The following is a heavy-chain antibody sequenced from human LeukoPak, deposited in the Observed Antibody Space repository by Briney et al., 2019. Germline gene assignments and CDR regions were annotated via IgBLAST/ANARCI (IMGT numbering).Heavy chain of an antibody. J-gene: IGHJ1*01. CDR1: GGSISSYY. V-gene: IGHV4-4*07. CDR2: IYTSGST. CDR3: ARGIAYYERREYFQQ. Sequence: PSETLSLTCAVSGGSISSYYWSWIRQPAGKGLEWIGRIYTSGSTNYNPSLKSRVTMSVDTSKNQFSLKLSSVTAADTAVYHCARGIAYYERREYFQQWGQGTLVTVSS. D-gene: IGHD3-22*01.